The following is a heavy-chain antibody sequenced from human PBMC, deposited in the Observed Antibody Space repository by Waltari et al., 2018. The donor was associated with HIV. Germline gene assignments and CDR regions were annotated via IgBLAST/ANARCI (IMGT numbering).Heavy chain of an antibody. CDR3: VTLYKQSPLYSNF. V-gene: IGHV1-24*01. Sequence: QVHLIQSAFAMKTPGVSVTIACKVSGYPLSDLSMQWVRQGPGHRLEWMGGFDPKNGKPVYSQRFWGRVSLAEDTSEDTAFLELNRLTSDDTAVYFCVTLYKQSPLYSNFWGQGTLVTVSA. CDR1: GYPLSDLS. D-gene: IGHD2-15*01. CDR2: FDPKNGKP. J-gene: IGHJ1*01.